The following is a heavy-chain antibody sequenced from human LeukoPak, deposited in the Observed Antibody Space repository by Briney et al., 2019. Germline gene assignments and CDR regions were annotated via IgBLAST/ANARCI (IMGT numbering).Heavy chain of an antibody. J-gene: IGHJ3*02. V-gene: IGHV3-64*01. CDR3: ARERYSVNDFDALDI. CDR1: GFTFNGLTFNDYA. CDR2: INGNGGRT. D-gene: IGHD5/OR15-5a*01. Sequence: GGSLRLSCAASGFTFNGLTFNDYAMHWVRQAPGKGLEYVSGINGNGGRTYYANSVKGRFTISRDNSKNTLYLQMGSLRDEDMAVYYCARERYSVNDFDALDIWGQGTMVTVSS.